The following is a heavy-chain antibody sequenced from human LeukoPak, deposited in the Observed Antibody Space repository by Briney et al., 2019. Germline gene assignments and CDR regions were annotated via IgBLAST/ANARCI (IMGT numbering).Heavy chain of an antibody. CDR3: VREGFYFFDF. Sequence: PGGSLRLSCAASGFTFTNNSMSWVRQVPGKGLEWVANIKQDGSETTYADSVRGRFTIFRDNAKDSAYLQMNSLRAEDSATYYCVREGFYFFDFWGQGTLVTVSS. V-gene: IGHV3-7*01. J-gene: IGHJ4*01. CDR1: GFTFTNNS. CDR2: IKQDGSET.